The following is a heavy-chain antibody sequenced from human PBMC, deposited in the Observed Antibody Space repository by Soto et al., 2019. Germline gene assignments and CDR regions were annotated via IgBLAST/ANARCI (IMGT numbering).Heavy chain of an antibody. V-gene: IGHV3-64D*08. CDR1: GFSISSYA. CDR3: VKDLVTMVRGVAPFDL. D-gene: IGHD3-10*01. J-gene: IGHJ4*02. CDR2: IVSNGGST. Sequence: GGSLRLSCSASGFSISSYAMHWVRQAPGKGLEHVSGIVSNGGSTYYADSVKGRFTISRDNSKNTLYLQMSSLGAEDTAVYYCVKDLVTMVRGVAPFDLWGQGVLVNVSS.